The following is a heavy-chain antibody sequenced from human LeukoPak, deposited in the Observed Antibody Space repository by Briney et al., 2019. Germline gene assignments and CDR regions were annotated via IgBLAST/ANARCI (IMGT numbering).Heavy chain of an antibody. V-gene: IGHV3-30*18. D-gene: IGHD6-6*01. CDR3: AKVHSSSYYYGMDV. Sequence: GGSLRLSCAASAFTFGTYGMHWVRQAPGKGLDWVAVISDDGSNTYYADTVKGRFTISRDNSKNTLYLQMNSLRAEDTAVYYCAKVHSSSYYYGMDVWGQGTTVTVSS. CDR2: ISDDGSNT. J-gene: IGHJ6*02. CDR1: AFTFGTYG.